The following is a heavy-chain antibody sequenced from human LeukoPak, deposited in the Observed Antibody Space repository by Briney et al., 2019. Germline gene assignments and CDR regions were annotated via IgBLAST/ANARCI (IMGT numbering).Heavy chain of an antibody. CDR3: ASGSVRGVSDYYYGMDV. J-gene: IGHJ6*04. Sequence: GASVKVSCKASGYTFTGYYMHWVRQAPGQGLEWMGWINPNSGGTNYAQKFQGWVTMTRDTSISTAYMELSRLRSDDTAVYYCASGSVRGVSDYYYGMDVWGKGTTVTVSS. D-gene: IGHD3-10*01. CDR1: GYTFTGYY. CDR2: INPNSGGT. V-gene: IGHV1-2*04.